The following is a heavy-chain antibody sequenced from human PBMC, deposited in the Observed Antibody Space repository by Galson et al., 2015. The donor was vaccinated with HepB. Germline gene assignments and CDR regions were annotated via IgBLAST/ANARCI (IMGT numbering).Heavy chain of an antibody. CDR1: GFTFSGSA. CDR2: IRSKASNYAT. CDR3: TRLGDSSGYSSR. V-gene: IGHV3-73*01. D-gene: IGHD6-13*01. J-gene: IGHJ4*02. Sequence: SLRLSCAASGFTFSGSAIHWVRQASGKGPEWVGRIRSKASNYATSYVPSLKGRFTISRDDSKNMAYLHMKSLKTEDTAMYYCTRLGDSSGYSSRWGQGTLVTVSS.